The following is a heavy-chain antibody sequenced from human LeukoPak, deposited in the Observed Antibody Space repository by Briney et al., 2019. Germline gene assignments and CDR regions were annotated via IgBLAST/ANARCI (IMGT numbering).Heavy chain of an antibody. Sequence: SETLSLTCTVSGGSISSYYWSWIRQPPGKGLEWIGYIYDTGSTNYNPSLKSRVTISVDTSKNQFSLKLSSVTAADTAVYYCARYTAMALFDYWGQGTLVTVSS. CDR3: ARYTAMALFDY. D-gene: IGHD5-18*01. CDR1: GGSISSYY. CDR2: IYDTGST. V-gene: IGHV4-4*08. J-gene: IGHJ4*02.